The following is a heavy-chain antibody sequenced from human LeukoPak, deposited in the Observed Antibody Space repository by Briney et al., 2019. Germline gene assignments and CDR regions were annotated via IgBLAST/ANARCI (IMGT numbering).Heavy chain of an antibody. V-gene: IGHV4-61*02. Sequence: SETLSLTCTVSGGSISRGSYYWSWIRQPAGKGLEWIGRIYTSGSTNYNPSLKSRVTISVDTSKNQFSLKLSSVTAADTAVYYCARVEYSSSWYAGNWFDPWGQGTLVTVSS. J-gene: IGHJ5*02. CDR1: GGSISRGSYY. CDR3: ARVEYSSSWYAGNWFDP. CDR2: IYTSGST. D-gene: IGHD6-13*01.